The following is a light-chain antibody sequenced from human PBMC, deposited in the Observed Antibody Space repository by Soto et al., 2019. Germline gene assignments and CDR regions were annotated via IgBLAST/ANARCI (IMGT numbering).Light chain of an antibody. J-gene: IGLJ7*01. CDR3: SEYAGSITPVL. V-gene: IGLV2-23*02. CDR2: EVS. Sequence: QSALTQPASVSGSPGQSISISCTGTSSDVGTYNLVSWYQQHPGKSPKLMIYEVSERPSGVSDRFSVSKSANTASLAISGLQAEDEADYSCSEYAGSITPVLFGGGTQLTV. CDR1: SSDVGTYNL.